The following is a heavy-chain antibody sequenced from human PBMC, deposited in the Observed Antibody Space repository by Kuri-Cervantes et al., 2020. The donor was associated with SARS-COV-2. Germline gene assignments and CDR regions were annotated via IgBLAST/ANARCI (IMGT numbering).Heavy chain of an antibody. CDR2: IWYDGSNK. V-gene: IGHV3-33*03. CDR1: GFTFSSYG. D-gene: IGHD1-14*01. CDR3: ATNPVSGNALDY. Sequence: GESLKISCAASGFTFSSYGMHWVRQAPGEGLEWVAVIWYDGSNKYYADSVKGRFTISKDNAKNSLYLQMNSLRAEDTAVYSCATNPVSGNALDYWGQGTLVTVSS. J-gene: IGHJ4*02.